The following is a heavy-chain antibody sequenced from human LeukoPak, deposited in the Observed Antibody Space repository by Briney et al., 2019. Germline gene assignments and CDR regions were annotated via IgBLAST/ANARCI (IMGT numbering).Heavy chain of an antibody. J-gene: IGHJ4*02. D-gene: IGHD2-2*01. CDR2: IRYDGSNK. Sequence: GGSLRLSCAASGFTFSSYAMSWVRQAPGKGLEWVAFIRYDGSNKYYADSVKGRFTISRDNSKNTLYLQMNSLRAEDTAVYYCAKERTRASYYFDYWGQGTLVIVSS. CDR3: AKERTRASYYFDY. V-gene: IGHV3-30*02. CDR1: GFTFSSYA.